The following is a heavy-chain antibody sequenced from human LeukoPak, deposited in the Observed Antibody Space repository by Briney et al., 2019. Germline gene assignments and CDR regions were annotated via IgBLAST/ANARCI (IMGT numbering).Heavy chain of an antibody. V-gene: IGHV3-72*01. J-gene: IGHJ6*02. D-gene: IGHD1-26*01. CDR2: TRDKSKIYTT. Sequence: GGSLRLSCAASGFTFSDHYMDWVRQAPGKGPEWVARTRDKSKIYTTEYAASVKGRFTISRDDSRNSLYLQMNSLKTEDTAVYYCVRGGGNSESVTTYQYGLDVWGQGTTVTVSS. CDR3: VRGGGNSESVTTYQYGLDV. CDR1: GFTFSDHY.